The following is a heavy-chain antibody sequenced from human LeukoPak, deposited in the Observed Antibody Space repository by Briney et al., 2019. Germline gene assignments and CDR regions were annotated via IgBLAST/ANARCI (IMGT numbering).Heavy chain of an antibody. CDR1: GYTFTSYD. J-gene: IGHJ4*02. CDR2: MNPNSGNT. Sequence: ASVKVSCKASGYTFTSYDINWVRQATGQGLEWMGWMNPNSGNTGYAQKFQGRVTITRNTSISTAYMELSRLRSEDTAVYYCARGRGLDWTKPLDYWGQGTLVTVSS. CDR3: ARGRGLDWTKPLDY. D-gene: IGHD3/OR15-3a*01. V-gene: IGHV1-8*03.